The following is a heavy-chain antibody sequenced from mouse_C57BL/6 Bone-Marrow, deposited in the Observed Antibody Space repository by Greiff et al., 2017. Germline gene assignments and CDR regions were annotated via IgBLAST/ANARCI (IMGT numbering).Heavy chain of an antibody. J-gene: IGHJ2*01. Sequence: EVKLQESGPVLARPGASVKLSCKTSGYTFTSYWMHWVNQRPGQGLEWIGAIYPGNSDTSYNQKFKGKATLTAVTAASTAYMELSSLTNEDSAVYYGTRGVAPVDYWGQGTTLTVSS. CDR1: GYTFTSYW. D-gene: IGHD1-1*01. CDR2: IYPGNSDT. V-gene: IGHV1-5*01. CDR3: TRGVAPVDY.